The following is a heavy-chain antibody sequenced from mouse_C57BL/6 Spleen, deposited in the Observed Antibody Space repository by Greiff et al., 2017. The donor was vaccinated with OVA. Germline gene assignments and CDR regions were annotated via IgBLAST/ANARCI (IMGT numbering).Heavy chain of an antibody. Sequence: QVKLQQPGAELVKPGASVKLSCKASGYTFTSYWMHWVKQRPGRGLEWIGRIEPNSGGTKYNEKFKSKATLPVDKPSSTAYMPLSSLTSEDSAVYSCARNDGSYDYWGQGTTLTVSS. D-gene: IGHD2-3*01. J-gene: IGHJ2*01. CDR3: ARNDGSYDY. CDR2: IEPNSGGT. CDR1: GYTFTSYW. V-gene: IGHV1-72*01.